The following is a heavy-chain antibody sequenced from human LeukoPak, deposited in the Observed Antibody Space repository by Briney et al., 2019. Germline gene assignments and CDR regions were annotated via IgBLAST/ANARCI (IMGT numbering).Heavy chain of an antibody. CDR1: AGSISSYY. D-gene: IGHD3-3*01. Sequence: SETLSLTCTVSAGSISSYYWSWIRQPPGKGLEWIGYIYYSGSTNYNPSLKSRVTISVDTSKNQFSLKLSSVTAADTAVYYCARTLWSVSYFDYWGQGTLVTVSS. J-gene: IGHJ4*02. CDR3: ARTLWSVSYFDY. CDR2: IYYSGST. V-gene: IGHV4-59*08.